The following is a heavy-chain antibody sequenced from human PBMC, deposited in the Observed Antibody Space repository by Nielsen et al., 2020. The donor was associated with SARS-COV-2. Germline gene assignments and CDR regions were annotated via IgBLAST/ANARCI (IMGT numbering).Heavy chain of an antibody. Sequence: GESLKISCAASGFTFSNSDMNWVHQAPGKGLEWVSGVSWNGSRTHYADSVKGRFIISRDNSKNTLYLQMNSLRAEDTAVYYCATHDSSGGDAFDIWGQGTMVTVSS. J-gene: IGHJ3*02. CDR1: GFTFSNSD. D-gene: IGHD3-22*01. CDR2: VSWNGSRT. V-gene: IGHV3-35*01. CDR3: ATHDSSGGDAFDI.